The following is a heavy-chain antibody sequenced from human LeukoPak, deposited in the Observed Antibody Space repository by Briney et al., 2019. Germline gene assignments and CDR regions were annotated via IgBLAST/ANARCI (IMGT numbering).Heavy chain of an antibody. J-gene: IGHJ3*02. CDR2: ISGSGGST. V-gene: IGHV3-23*01. Sequence: GGSLRLSCAASGFTFSSYAMSWVRQAPGKGLEWVSAISGSGGSTYYADSVKGRFTISRDNSKNTLYLQMNSLGAEDTAVYYCAKVKGVTIFGVVPGAFDIWGQGTMVTVSS. CDR1: GFTFSSYA. D-gene: IGHD3-3*01. CDR3: AKVKGVTIFGVVPGAFDI.